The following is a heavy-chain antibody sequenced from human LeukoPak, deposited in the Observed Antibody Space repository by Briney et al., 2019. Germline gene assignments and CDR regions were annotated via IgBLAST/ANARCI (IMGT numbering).Heavy chain of an antibody. CDR3: ARRAVVYDFWSGYYTEWYFDL. D-gene: IGHD3-3*01. J-gene: IGHJ2*01. CDR2: INHSGST. V-gene: IGHV4-34*01. CDR1: GVSFSGYY. Sequence: SETLSLTCAVYGVSFSGYYWSWIRQPPGKGLEWIGEINHSGSTNYNPSLKSRVTISVDTSKNQFSLKLSSVTAADTAVYYCARRAVVYDFWSGYYTEWYFDLWGRGTLVTVSS.